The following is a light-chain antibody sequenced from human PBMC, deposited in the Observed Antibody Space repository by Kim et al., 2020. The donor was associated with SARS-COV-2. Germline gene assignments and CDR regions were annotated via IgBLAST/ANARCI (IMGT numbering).Light chain of an antibody. Sequence: AIQLTQSPSSLSASVGDRVTITCRASQGISSALAWYQQKPGKAPKLLIYDASSLESGVPPRFSGSGSGTDFTLTISSLQPEDFATYYCQQFNSYPITFGQGTRLEIK. CDR2: DAS. CDR1: QGISSA. V-gene: IGKV1-13*02. CDR3: QQFNSYPIT. J-gene: IGKJ5*01.